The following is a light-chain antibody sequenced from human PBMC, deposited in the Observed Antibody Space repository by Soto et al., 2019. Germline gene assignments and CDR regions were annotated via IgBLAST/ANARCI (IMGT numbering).Light chain of an antibody. CDR1: QSISSW. CDR3: QQYNSYSGLT. CDR2: TAS. Sequence: DIQMTQSPSTLSASVGDRVTITCRASQSISSWLAWYQQKPGKASKLLIYTASSLESGVTPRISGSGSGPEFTPTISSLQPDDFATYYCQQYNSYSGLTFGGGTKVEIK. J-gene: IGKJ4*01. V-gene: IGKV1-5*03.